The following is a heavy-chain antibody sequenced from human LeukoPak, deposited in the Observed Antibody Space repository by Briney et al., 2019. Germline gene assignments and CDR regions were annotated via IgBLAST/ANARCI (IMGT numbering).Heavy chain of an antibody. CDR3: ARDNPGGRGDAYDY. CDR2: ISSSSSYI. Sequence: PGGSLRLSCAASGFTFSSYSMNWVRQAPGKGLEWVSSISSSSSYIYYADSVKGRFTISRDNAKNSLYLQMNSLRAEDTAVYYCARDNPGGRGDAYDYWGQGTLVTVSS. J-gene: IGHJ4*02. D-gene: IGHD3-16*01. CDR1: GFTFSSYS. V-gene: IGHV3-21*01.